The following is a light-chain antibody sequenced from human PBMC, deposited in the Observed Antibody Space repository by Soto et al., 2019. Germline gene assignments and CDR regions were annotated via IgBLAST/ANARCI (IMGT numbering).Light chain of an antibody. Sequence: DIQMTQSPSSLSASVGDRVTITCRASQSLSSYLNWYQQKPGKAPKLLIYAASSLQSGVPSRCSGSGSGTDFTLTISSLQPEDFATYYCQQSYSTPPVTFGQGTQLEIK. J-gene: IGKJ5*01. CDR2: AAS. V-gene: IGKV1-39*01. CDR1: QSLSSY. CDR3: QQSYSTPPVT.